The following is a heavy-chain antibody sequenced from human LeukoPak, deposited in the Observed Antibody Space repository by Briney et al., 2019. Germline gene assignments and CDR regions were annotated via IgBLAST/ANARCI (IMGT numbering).Heavy chain of an antibody. CDR1: GSSVSSGSYY. V-gene: IGHV4-61*01. Sequence: SETLSLTCTVSGSSVSSGSYYWSWIRQPPGKGLEWIGYLYYSGSTNYDPSLKNRVTISLDASKNRFSLRLTSVTAADTAVYYCARVLYDSFDPWGQGTLVTVSS. D-gene: IGHD2-8*01. CDR2: LYYSGST. CDR3: ARVLYDSFDP. J-gene: IGHJ5*02.